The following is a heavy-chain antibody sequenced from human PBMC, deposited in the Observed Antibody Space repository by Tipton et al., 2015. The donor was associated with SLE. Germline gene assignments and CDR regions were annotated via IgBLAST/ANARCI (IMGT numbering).Heavy chain of an antibody. J-gene: IGHJ2*01. Sequence: VQLVQSGGGLVQPGGSLRLSCAASGFTVSSNYMSWVRQAPGKGLEWVSLIYSGGSTYYADSVKGRFTISRDNSKNTLYLQMNSLRAEDTAVYYCARVTAYCGGDCPYWYFDLWGRGTLVTVSS. V-gene: IGHV3-53*04. D-gene: IGHD2-21*01. CDR1: GFTVSSNY. CDR3: ARVTAYCGGDCPYWYFDL. CDR2: IYSGGST.